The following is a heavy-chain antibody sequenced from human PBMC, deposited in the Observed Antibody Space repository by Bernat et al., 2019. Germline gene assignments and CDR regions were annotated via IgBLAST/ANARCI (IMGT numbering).Heavy chain of an antibody. J-gene: IGHJ4*02. D-gene: IGHD6-19*01. CDR1: GFTFSIYS. V-gene: IGHV3-30*01. CDR3: ARAYSSGWYGDFDY. Sequence: QVQLVESGGGVVQPGRSLRLSCATSGFTFSIYSMHWVRQAPGKGLEWVAVISYDGNNQYYADSVKGRFTISRDNAKNTLYVQMNSLRAEDTGVYYCARAYSSGWYGDFDYWGQGSLVTVSS. CDR2: ISYDGNNQ.